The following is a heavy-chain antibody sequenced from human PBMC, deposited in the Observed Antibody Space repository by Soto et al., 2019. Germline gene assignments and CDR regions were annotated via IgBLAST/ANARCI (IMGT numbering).Heavy chain of an antibody. CDR3: ALVVLGVTKGAHYFDH. Sequence: GESLKISCKGSGYKFTSYWIDWVRQMPGKGLEWLGLIYPGDSDTRYSSSFQGQVTISADKSISTAYLQWSSLKASDTAIYYCALVVLGVTKGAHYFDHWCQGTLLTVSS. CDR2: IYPGDSDT. CDR1: GYKFTSYW. J-gene: IGHJ4*02. D-gene: IGHD3-10*02. V-gene: IGHV5-51*01.